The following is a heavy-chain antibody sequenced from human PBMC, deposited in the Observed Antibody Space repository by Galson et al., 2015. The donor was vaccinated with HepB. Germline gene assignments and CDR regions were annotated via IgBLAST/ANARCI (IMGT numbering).Heavy chain of an antibody. CDR2: INHSGST. CDR3: ARDLAPDSLDYYDSSGPRGNFDY. V-gene: IGHV4-34*01. D-gene: IGHD3-22*01. Sequence: LEWIGEINHSGSTNYNPSLKSRVTISVDTSKNQFSLKLSSVTAADTAVYYCARDLAPDSLDYYDSSGPRGNFDYWGQGTLVTVSS. J-gene: IGHJ4*02.